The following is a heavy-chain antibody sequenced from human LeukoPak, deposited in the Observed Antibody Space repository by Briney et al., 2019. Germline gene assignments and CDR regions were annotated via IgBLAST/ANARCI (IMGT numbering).Heavy chain of an antibody. V-gene: IGHV3-7*04. Sequence: GGSLRLSCAVSGFSFTNFWMSWVRQAPGRGLEWVANIHPEGNEKYHVESVKGRFTISRDNTKNLLFLQMNGLRVEDTAVYYCARGDTFSGDHWGQGTLVTVSS. CDR3: ARGDTFSGDH. CDR2: IHPEGNEK. J-gene: IGHJ4*02. CDR1: GFSFTNFW.